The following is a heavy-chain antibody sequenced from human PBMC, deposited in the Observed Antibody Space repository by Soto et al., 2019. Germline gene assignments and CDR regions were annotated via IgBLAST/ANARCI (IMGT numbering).Heavy chain of an antibody. CDR1: GFTFSSYA. J-gene: IGHJ4*02. CDR3: AKDRLAYGDYDY. D-gene: IGHD4-17*01. Sequence: EVQLLESGGGLVQPGGSLRLSCAASGFTFSSYAMSWVRQASGKGLEWVSAISGSGGSTYYADSVKGRFTISRDNSKNTLYLQMNSLRAEDTAVYYCAKDRLAYGDYDYWGQGTLVTVSS. V-gene: IGHV3-23*01. CDR2: ISGSGGST.